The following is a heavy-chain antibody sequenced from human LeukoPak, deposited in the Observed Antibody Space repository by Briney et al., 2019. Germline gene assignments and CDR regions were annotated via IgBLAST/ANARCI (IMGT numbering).Heavy chain of an antibody. J-gene: IGHJ5*02. CDR3: GRRQGGKTGIAASGYANRFQP. CDR2: IYDRVST. CDR1: GGSISGGGYA. V-gene: IGHV4-30-2*03. Sequence: SQTLSLTCVVSGGSISGGGYALSWIRQPPGTGLEWIGFIYDRVSTYYNPSLKSRVTISVDTSKNQFSLKLSSVTAADTAVYYCGRRQGGKTGIAASGYANRFQPWGQGTLVTLLS. D-gene: IGHD3-22*01.